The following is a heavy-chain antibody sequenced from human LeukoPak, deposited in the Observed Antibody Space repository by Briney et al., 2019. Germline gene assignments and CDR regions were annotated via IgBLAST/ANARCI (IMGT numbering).Heavy chain of an antibody. CDR3: AKDRVSPGFNWFDP. Sequence: PGGSLRLSCAAYGFTFSSYAMSWVRQAPGKGLEWVSAISGSGGSTYYADSVKGRFTISRDNSKNTLYLQMNSLRAEDSAVYYCAKDRVSPGFNWFDPWGQGTLVTVSS. J-gene: IGHJ5*02. D-gene: IGHD3-16*01. CDR2: ISGSGGST. V-gene: IGHV3-23*01. CDR1: GFTFSSYA.